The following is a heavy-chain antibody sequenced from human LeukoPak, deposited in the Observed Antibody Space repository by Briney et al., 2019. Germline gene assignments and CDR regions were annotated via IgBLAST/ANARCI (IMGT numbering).Heavy chain of an antibody. D-gene: IGHD6-19*01. CDR2: IYHSGST. CDR1: GDSISSSSSY. V-gene: IGHV4-39*07. Sequence: SETLSLTCSVAGDSISSSSSYWAWIRQPPGKGLEWIGSIYHSGSTNYNPSLKSRVTISVDKSKNQFSLKLSSVTAADTAVYYCARYSSSSVAVAGTANDAFDIWGQGTMVTVSS. J-gene: IGHJ3*02. CDR3: ARYSSSSVAVAGTANDAFDI.